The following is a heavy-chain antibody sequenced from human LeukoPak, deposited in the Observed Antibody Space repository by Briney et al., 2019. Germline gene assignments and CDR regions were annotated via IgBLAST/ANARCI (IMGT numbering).Heavy chain of an antibody. CDR2: IIPIFGTA. D-gene: IGHD6-19*01. CDR3: ARDYRIELWLGGFDI. Sequence: ASVKVSCKASGGTFSSYAISWVRQAPGQGLEWMGGIIPIFGTANYAQKFQGRVTITADKSTSTAYMELSSLRSEDTAVYYCARDYRIELWLGGFDIWGQGTMVTVSS. J-gene: IGHJ3*02. V-gene: IGHV1-69*06. CDR1: GGTFSSYA.